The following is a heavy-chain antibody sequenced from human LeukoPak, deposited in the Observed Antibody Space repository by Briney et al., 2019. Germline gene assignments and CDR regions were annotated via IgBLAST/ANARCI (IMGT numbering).Heavy chain of an antibody. Sequence: SQTLSLTCAVSGDTVSINRATWNWIRQSPSRGLEWLGRTYYRSKWYNDYAISVKSRITINPDTSKNQFSLQLNSVTPEDTAVYYCARGYNGNIDYWGQGTLVTVSS. CDR2: TYYRSKWYN. J-gene: IGHJ4*02. CDR1: GDTVSINRAT. V-gene: IGHV6-1*01. D-gene: IGHD5-12*01. CDR3: ARGYNGNIDY.